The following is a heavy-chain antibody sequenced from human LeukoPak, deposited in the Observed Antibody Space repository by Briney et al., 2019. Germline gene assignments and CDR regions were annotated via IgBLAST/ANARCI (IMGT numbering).Heavy chain of an antibody. V-gene: IGHV3-30-3*01. D-gene: IGHD1-14*01. J-gene: IGHJ4*02. Sequence: PGRSLRLSCAASGFTFSSYAMHWVRQAPGKGLEWVAVISYDGSNKYYADSVKGRFTISRDNSKNTLYLQMNSLRAEDTAVYYCARTTGGVGTLPYWGQGTLVTVSS. CDR1: GFTFSSYA. CDR3: ARTTGGVGTLPY. CDR2: ISYDGSNK.